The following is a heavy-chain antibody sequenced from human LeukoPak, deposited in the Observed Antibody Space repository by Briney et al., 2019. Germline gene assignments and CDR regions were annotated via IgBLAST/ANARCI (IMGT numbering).Heavy chain of an antibody. CDR1: GFTFSSYA. CDR2: VGGSGGST. D-gene: IGHD3-22*01. Sequence: GGSLRLSCAASGFTFSSYAMSWVRQAPGKGLEWVSAVGGSGGSTYYADSVKGRFTISRDNSKNTLYLQMNSLRAEDTAVYYCAKGRSYYYDSSGAGGYYYMDVWGKGTTVTVSS. V-gene: IGHV3-23*01. J-gene: IGHJ6*03. CDR3: AKGRSYYYDSSGAGGYYYMDV.